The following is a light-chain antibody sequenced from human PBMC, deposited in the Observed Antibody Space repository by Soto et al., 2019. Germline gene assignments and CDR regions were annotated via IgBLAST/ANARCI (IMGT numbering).Light chain of an antibody. CDR3: QQYNNCPLT. CDR1: QSVSSN. J-gene: IGKJ1*01. Sequence: EIVMTQSPATLSVSPGERATLSCRASQSVSSNLAWYQQKPGQAPRLLIYGASTRATGIPARFSGSGSGTEFTLTISSLQSEDFAVYYCQQYNNCPLTLGPGTKVDIK. V-gene: IGKV3-15*01. CDR2: GAS.